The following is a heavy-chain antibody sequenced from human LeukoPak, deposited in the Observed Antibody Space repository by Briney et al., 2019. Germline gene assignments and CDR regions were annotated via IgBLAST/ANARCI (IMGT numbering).Heavy chain of an antibody. V-gene: IGHV4-61*02. D-gene: IGHD3-22*01. Sequence: PSETLSLTCTVSGGSISSGSYYWSWIRQPAGKGLEWIGRIYPSGSTNYNPPLKSRVTISVDTSKNQFSLKLSSVTAADTAVYFCARETNGYYDHWGQGTLVTVSS. CDR1: GGSISSGSYY. J-gene: IGHJ4*02. CDR2: IYPSGST. CDR3: ARETNGYYDH.